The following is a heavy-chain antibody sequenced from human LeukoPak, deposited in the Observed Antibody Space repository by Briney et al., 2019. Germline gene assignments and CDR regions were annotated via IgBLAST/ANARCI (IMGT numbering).Heavy chain of an antibody. D-gene: IGHD3-22*01. J-gene: IGHJ4*02. CDR3: AYDSSGYHYGTFDY. Sequence: ASVKVSCKASGYTFTGYYMHWVRQAPGQGLEWMGWINPNSGGTNYAQKFQGRVTMTRDTSISTAYMELSRLRSDDTAVYYCAYDSSGYHYGTFDYWGQGTLVTVSS. CDR1: GYTFTGYY. CDR2: INPNSGGT. V-gene: IGHV1-2*02.